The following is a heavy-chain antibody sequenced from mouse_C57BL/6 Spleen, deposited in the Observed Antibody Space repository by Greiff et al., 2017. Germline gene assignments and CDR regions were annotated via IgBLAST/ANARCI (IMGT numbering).Heavy chain of an antibody. CDR2: IDPNSGGT. D-gene: IGHD1-1*02. CDR1: GYTFTSYW. V-gene: IGHV1-72*01. J-gene: IGHJ1*03. Sequence: QVQLQQPGAELVKPGASVKLSCKASGYTFTSYWMHWVKQRPGRGLEWIGRIDPNSGGTKYNEKFKSKATLSVDKPSSTAYRKLCSWSSEDFSVYSCARVGGNYGYFDVWGTGTTVTVSS. CDR3: ARVGGNYGYFDV.